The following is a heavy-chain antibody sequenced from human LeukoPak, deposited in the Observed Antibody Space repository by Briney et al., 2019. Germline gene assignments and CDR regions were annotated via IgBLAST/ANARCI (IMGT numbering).Heavy chain of an antibody. CDR1: GGSISSSSYY. J-gene: IGHJ4*02. V-gene: IGHV4-39*01. D-gene: IGHD3-10*01. CDR2: IYYSGGT. Sequence: SETLSLTCTVSGGSISSSSYYWGWIRQPPGKGLEWIGSIYYSGGTYYNPSLKSRVTIYVDTAKNQVSLKLISVTAADTAVYYCATRGRARDYWGQGTLVTVSS. CDR3: ATRGRARDY.